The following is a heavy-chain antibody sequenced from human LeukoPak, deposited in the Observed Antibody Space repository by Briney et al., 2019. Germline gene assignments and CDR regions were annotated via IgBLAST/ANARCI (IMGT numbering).Heavy chain of an antibody. CDR3: ARHLSPPGSHMDY. D-gene: IGHD3-10*01. V-gene: IGHV4-39*01. CDR2: IYYSGST. Sequence: PSETLSLTCTVSGGSISSSSYYWGWIRQPPGKGLEWIGSIYYSGSTYYNPSLKSRVTISVDTSKNQFSLKLSSVTAADTAVYYCARHLSPPGSHMDYWGQGTLVTVSS. CDR1: GGSISSSSYY. J-gene: IGHJ4*02.